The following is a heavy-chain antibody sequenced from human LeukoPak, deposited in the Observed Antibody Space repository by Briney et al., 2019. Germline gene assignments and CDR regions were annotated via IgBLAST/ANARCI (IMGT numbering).Heavy chain of an antibody. CDR3: VKDRSFYYDTTTYYHFDH. CDR2: IQYDGSNK. Sequence: GGSLRLSCAASGFMFSSYGMHWVRQAPGKGLEWVSFIQYDGSNKYYADSVKGRFTISRDNSQNTLYLQMSSLRAEDTAVYYCVKDRSFYYDTTTYYHFDHWGQGALVTVSS. J-gene: IGHJ4*02. V-gene: IGHV3-30*02. D-gene: IGHD3-22*01. CDR1: GFMFSSYG.